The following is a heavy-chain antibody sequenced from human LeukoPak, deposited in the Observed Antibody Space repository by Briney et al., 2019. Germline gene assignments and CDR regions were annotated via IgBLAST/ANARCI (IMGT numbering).Heavy chain of an antibody. J-gene: IGHJ4*02. V-gene: IGHV4-59*01. D-gene: IGHD2-15*01. Sequence: KSSETLSLTCTVSGGSISSSYWSWIRQPSGKGLEWIGYIYYSGSTNYNPSLKSRVTISVDTSKNQFSLKLNSVTAADTAVYYCARGRLAATYNFDYWGQGTLVTVSS. CDR1: GGSISSSY. CDR2: IYYSGST. CDR3: ARGRLAATYNFDY.